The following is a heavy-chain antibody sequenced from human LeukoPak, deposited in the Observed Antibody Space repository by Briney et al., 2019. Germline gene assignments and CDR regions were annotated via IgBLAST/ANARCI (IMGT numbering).Heavy chain of an antibody. J-gene: IGHJ4*02. CDR1: GFIFNDFW. CDR2: IRQDGGAK. D-gene: IGHD5-24*01. V-gene: IGHV3-7*03. CDR3: AKDGPGHVEMATMRSLLVGY. Sequence: GGSLRLSCTASGFIFNDFWMSWVRQAPGEGLEWVANIRQDGGAKNYVDSVKGRFTISRDNAKKSLYLQMNSLRAEDTAVYYCAKDGPGHVEMATMRSLLVGYWGQGTLVTVSS.